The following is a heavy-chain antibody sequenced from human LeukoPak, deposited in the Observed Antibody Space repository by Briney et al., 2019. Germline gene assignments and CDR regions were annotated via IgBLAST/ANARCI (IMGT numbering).Heavy chain of an antibody. D-gene: IGHD6-19*01. CDR2: IYYSGTT. J-gene: IGHJ4*02. Sequence: SETLSLTCTVSGGSISSYYWSWIRQPPGKGLEWIGYIYYSGTTNYNPSLKSRVTISVDTSKNHFSLKLSSVTAADTAVYYCAPVLYSSGWYVNYWGQGTLVTVSS. CDR3: APVLYSSGWYVNY. CDR1: GGSISSYY. V-gene: IGHV4-59*01.